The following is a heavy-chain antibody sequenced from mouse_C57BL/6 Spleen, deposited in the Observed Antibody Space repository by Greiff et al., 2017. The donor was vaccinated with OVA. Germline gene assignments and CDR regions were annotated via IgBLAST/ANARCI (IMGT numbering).Heavy chain of an antibody. Sequence: EVKLVESGEGLVKPGGSLKLSCAASGFTFSSYAMSWVRQTPEKRLEWVAYISSGGDYIYYADTVKGRFTISRDKARNTLYLQMSSLKSEDTAMYYCTRDTMSTRDWGQGTLVTVSA. CDR2: ISSGGDYI. J-gene: IGHJ3*01. CDR1: GFTFSSYA. V-gene: IGHV5-9-1*02. CDR3: TRDTMSTRD. D-gene: IGHD2-4*01.